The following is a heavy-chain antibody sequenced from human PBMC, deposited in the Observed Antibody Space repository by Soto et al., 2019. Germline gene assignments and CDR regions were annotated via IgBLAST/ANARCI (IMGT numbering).Heavy chain of an antibody. J-gene: IGHJ4*02. CDR2: IWYDGSNK. D-gene: IGHD1-1*01. CDR1: GFTFSNYG. V-gene: IGHV3-33*01. Sequence: GGSLRLSCAASGFTFSNYGMHWVRQAPGKGLEWAAVIWYDGSNKFYGDSVKGRFTISRDNSKKTLYLQMNSLRVEDTAVYYCARDTTGYLDIWGQGTPVTVSS. CDR3: ARDTTGYLDI.